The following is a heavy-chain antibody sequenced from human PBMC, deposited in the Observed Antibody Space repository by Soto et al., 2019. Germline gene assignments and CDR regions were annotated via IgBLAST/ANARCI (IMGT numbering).Heavy chain of an antibody. J-gene: IGHJ4*02. Sequence: QVHLVQSGAEVKKPGASVKVSCQGSGYAFTTYGITWVRQAPGQGLEGMGWISAHNGNTNYAQKLQGRVTVTRDTSTSTAYMELRSLRYDDTAVYYCGRGRYGDYWGQGALVTVSS. D-gene: IGHD1-1*01. CDR1: GYAFTTYG. CDR2: ISAHNGNT. V-gene: IGHV1-18*01. CDR3: GRGRYGDY.